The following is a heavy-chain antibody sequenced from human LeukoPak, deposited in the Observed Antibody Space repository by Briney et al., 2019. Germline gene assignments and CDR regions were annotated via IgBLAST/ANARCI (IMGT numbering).Heavy chain of an antibody. J-gene: IGHJ4*02. CDR1: GYTFTSYA. D-gene: IGHD3-22*01. Sequence: SVKVSCKASGYTFTSYAMHWVRQAPGQRLEWMGWINAGNGNTKYSQKFQGRVTITRDTSASTAYMELSSLRSEDTAVYYCARAGISYYDSSGYSHWGQGTLVTVSS. CDR2: INAGNGNT. CDR3: ARAGISYYDSSGYSH. V-gene: IGHV1-3*01.